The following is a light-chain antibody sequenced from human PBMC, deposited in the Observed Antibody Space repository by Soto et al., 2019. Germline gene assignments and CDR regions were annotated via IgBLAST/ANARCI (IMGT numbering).Light chain of an antibody. CDR2: GAS. CDR3: QQSYSTSWT. CDR1: QGISSY. Sequence: IQLTQSPSFLSASVGDRFTITCRASQGISSYLAWYQQKPRKAPEVLIFGASTLQSGVPSRFSGSGSGTEFTLTISSLQPEDFATYYCQQSYSTSWTFGQGTKVDIK. J-gene: IGKJ1*01. V-gene: IGKV1-9*01.